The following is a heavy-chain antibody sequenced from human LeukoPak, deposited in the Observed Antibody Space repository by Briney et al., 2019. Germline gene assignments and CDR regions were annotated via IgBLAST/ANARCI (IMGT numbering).Heavy chain of an antibody. V-gene: IGHV4-38-2*01. CDR3: ARLSAYYDSSGYYLDAFDI. CDR2: IYHSGST. J-gene: IGHJ3*02. D-gene: IGHD3-22*01. Sequence: SETLSLTCAVSGYSISSGNYWGWIRQPPGKGLEWIGSIYHSGSTYYNPSLKSRVTISVDTSKNQFSLKLSSVTAADTAVYYCARLSAYYDSSGYYLDAFDIWGQGTMVTVSS. CDR1: GYSISSGNY.